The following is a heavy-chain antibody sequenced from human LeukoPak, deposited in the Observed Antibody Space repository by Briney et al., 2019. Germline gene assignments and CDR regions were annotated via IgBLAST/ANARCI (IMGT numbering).Heavy chain of an antibody. CDR1: GFTFSSYG. CDR3: AREGPRGNSQFDY. J-gene: IGHJ4*02. V-gene: IGHV3-33*01. Sequence: GGSPRLYCAAPGFTFSSYGMHWVRQAPGKGLEREALIWYDGSNKYYADSVKGRLTISSDNSKNTLYLQMNSLRAEDTAVYYCAREGPRGNSQFDYWGQGTLVTVSS. D-gene: IGHD2/OR15-2a*01. CDR2: IWYDGSNK.